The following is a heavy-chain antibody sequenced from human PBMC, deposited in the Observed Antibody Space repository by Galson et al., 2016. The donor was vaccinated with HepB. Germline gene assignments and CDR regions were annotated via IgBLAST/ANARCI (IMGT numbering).Heavy chain of an antibody. CDR3: ARDLEPYSGRYWGRGGMDV. D-gene: IGHD1-26*01. CDR2: IWYDGTNN. J-gene: IGHJ6*02. CDR1: GFTFSNYG. Sequence: SLRLSCAASGFTFSNYGMHWVRQAPGKGLEWVAVIWYDGTNNYYGDSVKGRFTISRDNSKDTLYVQMNSLRAEDTAVYYCARDLEPYSGRYWGRGGMDVWGQGTTVTVSS. V-gene: IGHV3-33*01.